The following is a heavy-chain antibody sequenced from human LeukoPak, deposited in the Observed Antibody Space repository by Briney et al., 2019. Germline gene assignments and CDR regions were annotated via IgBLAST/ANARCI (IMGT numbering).Heavy chain of an antibody. CDR2: FDPEDGET. CDR3: ATEAWYGSGSYLLDY. J-gene: IGHJ4*02. Sequence: ASVKVSCKVSGHTLTELSMHWVRQAPGKGLEWMGGFDPEDGETIYAQKFQGRVTMTEDTSTDTAYMELSSLRSEDTAVYYCATEAWYGSGSYLLDYWGQGTLVTVSS. D-gene: IGHD3-10*01. CDR1: GHTLTELS. V-gene: IGHV1-24*01.